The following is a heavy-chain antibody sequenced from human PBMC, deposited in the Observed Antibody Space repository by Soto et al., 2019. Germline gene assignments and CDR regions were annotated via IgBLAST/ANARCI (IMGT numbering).Heavy chain of an antibody. CDR2: INPNSGGT. J-gene: IGHJ6*02. D-gene: IGHD3-16*01. V-gene: IGHV1-2*04. Sequence: ASVKVSCKASGYTFTGYYMHWVRQAPGQGLEWMGWINPNSGGTNYAQKFQGWVTMTRDTSISTACMELSRLRSDDTAVYYCARTVGDYYYYGMDVWGQGTTVTVSS. CDR3: ARTVGDYYYYGMDV. CDR1: GYTFTGYY.